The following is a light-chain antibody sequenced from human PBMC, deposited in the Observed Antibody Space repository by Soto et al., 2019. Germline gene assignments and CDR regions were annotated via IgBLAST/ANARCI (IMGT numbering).Light chain of an antibody. Sequence: DIPMTQSPSILSASVGDSVTITCRASQSVSRWLAWYQQKPGKAPKLLIYDASSLNSGVPSRFSGSQSGTEFTLTITSLLPDDFPTYFCQQYSSYSLPTFGGGTKVDI. CDR1: QSVSRW. CDR3: QQYSSYSLPT. CDR2: DAS. V-gene: IGKV1-5*01. J-gene: IGKJ4*01.